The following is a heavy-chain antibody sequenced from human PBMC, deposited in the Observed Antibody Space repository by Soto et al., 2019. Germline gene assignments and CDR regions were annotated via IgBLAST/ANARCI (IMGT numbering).Heavy chain of an antibody. J-gene: IGHJ4*02. Sequence: GGPLRLSCAASGFTFSSYSMNWVRQAPGKGLEWVSSISSSGTYIDYADSVKGRFTISRDSAKNSLYLQMNSLRAEDTAVYYCAKDHYDTLTGYYGPDYWGQGTLVTVS. CDR1: GFTFSSYS. CDR2: ISSSGTYI. D-gene: IGHD3-9*01. V-gene: IGHV3-21*01. CDR3: AKDHYDTLTGYYGPDY.